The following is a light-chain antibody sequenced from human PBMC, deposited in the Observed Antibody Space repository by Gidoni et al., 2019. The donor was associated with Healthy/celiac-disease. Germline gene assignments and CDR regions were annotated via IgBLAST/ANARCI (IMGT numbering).Light chain of an antibody. CDR1: SSDVGGYNY. Sequence: QSPLPHPPSASGPPGQSVTISCTGTSSDVGGYNYVSWYQQHPGKAPKLMIYEVSKRPSGVPDRFFGSKSGNTASLTVSGLQAEDEADYYCSSYAGSNNFVVFGGGTKLTVL. CDR2: EVS. CDR3: SSYAGSNNFVV. V-gene: IGLV2-8*01. J-gene: IGLJ2*01.